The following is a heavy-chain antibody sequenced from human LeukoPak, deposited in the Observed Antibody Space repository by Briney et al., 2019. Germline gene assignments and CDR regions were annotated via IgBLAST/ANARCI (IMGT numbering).Heavy chain of an antibody. CDR3: ARRVGHWYFDL. D-gene: IGHD1-26*01. CDR2: IYHSGST. J-gene: IGHJ2*01. V-gene: IGHV4-4*02. Sequence: SETLSLTCTVSGGSISSSDWWSWVRQPPGKGLEWIGEIYHSGSTNCNPSLKSRVTISIDKSKNQFSLKLSSVTAADTAVYFCARRVGHWYFDLWGRGTLVTVSS. CDR1: GGSISSSDW.